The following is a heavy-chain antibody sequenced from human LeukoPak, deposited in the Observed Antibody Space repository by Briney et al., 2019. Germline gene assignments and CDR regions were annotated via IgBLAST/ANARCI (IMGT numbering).Heavy chain of an antibody. Sequence: ASENVSCKASGYTFTIYGISWVRQAPRQRLEWMGWISAYNGNANYEQKLQGRVTMTTDTSTSTAYMELRGLRSDDTAVYYCARDCSSTSCHIDYWGQGTLVTVSS. CDR3: ARDCSSTSCHIDY. J-gene: IGHJ4*02. CDR2: ISAYNGNA. CDR1: GYTFTIYG. D-gene: IGHD2-2*01. V-gene: IGHV1-18*01.